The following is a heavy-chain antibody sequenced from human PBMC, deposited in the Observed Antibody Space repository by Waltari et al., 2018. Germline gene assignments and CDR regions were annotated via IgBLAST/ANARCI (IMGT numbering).Heavy chain of an antibody. D-gene: IGHD3-3*01. CDR1: GYSISSGYY. CDR2: IYHSGST. V-gene: IGHV4-38-2*01. Sequence: QVQLQASGPGLVKPSETLSLTCAVSGYSISSGYYWVWIRQPPGKGVEWIGSIYHSGSTYYNPSLKSRVTISVDTSKNQFSLKLSSVTAADTAVYYCARCYPRGYDFWSGYYTESNWFDPWGQGTLVTVSS. CDR3: ARCYPRGYDFWSGYYTESNWFDP. J-gene: IGHJ5*02.